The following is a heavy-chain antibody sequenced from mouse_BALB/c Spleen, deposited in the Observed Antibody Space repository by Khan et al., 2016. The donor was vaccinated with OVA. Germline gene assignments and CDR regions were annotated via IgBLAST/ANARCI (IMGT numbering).Heavy chain of an antibody. CDR2: INTHSGVP. D-gene: IGHD2-12*01. V-gene: IGHV9-4*02. J-gene: IGHJ4*01. CDR1: GYTFTTAG. Sequence: QIQLVQSGPELKKPGETVRISCKASGYTFTTAGIQWVQKMPGKGLKWIGWINTHSGVPKYAEDFKGRFAFSLEISVNTAYLQITNLTNEDTATYFGARGGAGYYRSDGGAMEYWGQGTSVTVSS. CDR3: ARGGAGYYRSDGGAMEY.